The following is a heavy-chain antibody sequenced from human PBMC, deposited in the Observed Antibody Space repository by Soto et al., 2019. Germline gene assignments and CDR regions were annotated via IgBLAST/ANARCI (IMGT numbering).Heavy chain of an antibody. V-gene: IGHV3-23*01. D-gene: IGHD1-26*01. J-gene: IGHJ3*02. CDR1: GFPLSRYA. CDR2: ISDSGGSA. CDR3: AKDDKYSGSKHAFDI. Sequence: EVQLLESGGGLVQPGNSLRLSCAASGFPLSRYAMSWVRQAPGKGLEWVPGISDSGGSAYYADSVKGRFTISRDNSKNTLYLQIHSLRAEDTAVYYCAKDDKYSGSKHAFDIWGQGTMVTVSS.